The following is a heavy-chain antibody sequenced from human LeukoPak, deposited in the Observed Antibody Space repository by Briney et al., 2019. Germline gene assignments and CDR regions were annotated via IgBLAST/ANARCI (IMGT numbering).Heavy chain of an antibody. J-gene: IGHJ4*02. V-gene: IGHV4-61*02. Sequence: SETLSLTCTVSGGSISSSSYYWTWIRQPAGKGLEWIGRLYTSGSTNYNPSLKSRVTISVDTSKNQFSLKLSSVTAADTAVYYCARSDFWSGCFDYWGRGTLVTVSS. CDR3: ARSDFWSGCFDY. CDR2: LYTSGST. CDR1: GGSISSSSYY. D-gene: IGHD3-3*01.